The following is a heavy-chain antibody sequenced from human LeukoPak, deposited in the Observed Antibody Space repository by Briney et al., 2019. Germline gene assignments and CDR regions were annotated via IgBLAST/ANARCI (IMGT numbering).Heavy chain of an antibody. CDR1: GFTFSSYA. V-gene: IGHV3-23*01. CDR3: ASPIGYCSSTSCQVNYYYYYMDV. Sequence: GGSLRLPCAASGFTFSSYAMSWVRQAPGKGLEWVSAISGSGGSTYYADSVKGRFTISRDNSKNTLYLQMNSLRAEDTAVYYCASPIGYCSSTSCQVNYYYYYMDVWGKGTTVTVSS. CDR2: ISGSGGST. J-gene: IGHJ6*03. D-gene: IGHD2-2*01.